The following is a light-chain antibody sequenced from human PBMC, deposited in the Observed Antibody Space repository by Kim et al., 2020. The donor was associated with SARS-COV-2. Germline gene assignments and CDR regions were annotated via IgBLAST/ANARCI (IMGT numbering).Light chain of an antibody. CDR3: QQNYSSPYT. CDR1: RSVLYSSNNKNY. CDR2: WAS. Sequence: DIVMTQSPDSLAVSLGERATINCKSSRSVLYSSNNKNYLAWYQQKPGQPPKLLIYWASTRESGVPDRFSGSGSGTDFTLTISSLQAEDVAVYYFQQNYSSPYTFGQGTKLEI. J-gene: IGKJ2*01. V-gene: IGKV4-1*01.